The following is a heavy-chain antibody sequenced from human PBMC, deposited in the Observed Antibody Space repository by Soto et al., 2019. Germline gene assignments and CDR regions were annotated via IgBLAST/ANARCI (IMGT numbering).Heavy chain of an antibody. D-gene: IGHD6-13*01. V-gene: IGHV1-69*02. CDR3: ARDRDNSNWPNFDS. Sequence: QVQLVQSGSEVKKPGSSVRVSCKTSGDTFSIYTISWVRQAPGQGLEWMGRVLPFLDITSYSQRVQGRVTIXAXSXXTTAYMELTSLRSEDTAVYYCARDRDNSNWPNFDSWGQGTLVTVSS. CDR1: GDTFSIYT. CDR2: VLPFLDIT. J-gene: IGHJ4*02.